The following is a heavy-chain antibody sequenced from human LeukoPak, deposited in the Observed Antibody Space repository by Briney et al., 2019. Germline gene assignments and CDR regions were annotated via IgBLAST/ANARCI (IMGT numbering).Heavy chain of an antibody. D-gene: IGHD1-7*01. V-gene: IGHV4-34*01. CDR3: ARVRRTYYYYMDV. CDR1: GGSFSGYY. Sequence: SETLSLTCAVYGGSFSGYYWSWIRQPPGKGLEWIGEINHSGSTNYNPSLKSRVTISVDTSKNQFSLKLNSVTAADTAVYFCARVRRTYYYYMDVWGKGTTVTVSS. CDR2: INHSGST. J-gene: IGHJ6*03.